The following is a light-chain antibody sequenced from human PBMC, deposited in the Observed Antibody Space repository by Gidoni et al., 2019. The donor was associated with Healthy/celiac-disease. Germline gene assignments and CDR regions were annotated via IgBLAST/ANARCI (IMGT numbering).Light chain of an antibody. Sequence: DIQLTQSPSFLSASVGDRVTITCRASQGISSYLACYQQKPGKAPKLLIYAASTLQSGVPSRFSGSGSGTEFTLTISSLQPEDFATYYCQQLNSYPSGFGGXTKVEIK. CDR3: QQLNSYPSG. J-gene: IGKJ4*01. V-gene: IGKV1-9*01. CDR2: AAS. CDR1: QGISSY.